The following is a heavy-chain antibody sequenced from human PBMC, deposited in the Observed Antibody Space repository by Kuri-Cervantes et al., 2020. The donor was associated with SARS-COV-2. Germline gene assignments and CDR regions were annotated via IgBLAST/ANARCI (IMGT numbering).Heavy chain of an antibody. V-gene: IGHV3-30*04. CDR3: ARDQDSIVVVIAPLLY. CDR1: GFTFSSYA. J-gene: IGHJ4*02. CDR2: ISYDGSNK. Sequence: GESLKISCAASGFTFSSYAMHWVRQAPGKGLEWVAVISYDGSNKYYADSVKGRFTISRDNSKNTLYLQMHSLRAEDTAVYYCARDQDSIVVVIAPLLYWGQGTLVTVSS. D-gene: IGHD2-21*01.